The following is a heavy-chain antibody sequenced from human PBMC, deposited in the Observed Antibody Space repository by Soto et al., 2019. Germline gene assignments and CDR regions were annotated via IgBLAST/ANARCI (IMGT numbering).Heavy chain of an antibody. Sequence: QVQLQESGPGLVKPSQTLSLTCTVSGGSISSGDYYWSWIRQPPGKGLEWIGYIYYSGSTYYNPSLMSRVTISVDPSKNQFSLKLSSVTAADTAVYYCARDGLSCSGGSCYSGYRDYWGQGTLVTVSS. J-gene: IGHJ4*02. CDR1: GGSISSGDYY. D-gene: IGHD2-15*01. V-gene: IGHV4-30-4*01. CDR3: ARDGLSCSGGSCYSGYRDY. CDR2: IYYSGST.